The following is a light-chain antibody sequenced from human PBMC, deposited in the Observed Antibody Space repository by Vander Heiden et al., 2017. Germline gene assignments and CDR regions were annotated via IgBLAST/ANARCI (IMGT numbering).Light chain of an antibody. CDR2: KDS. CDR3: QSADSRGTLVV. Sequence: SYELTQPPSVSVSPGQTARITCSGDALPKQYAYWYQQKPGQAPVLVIYKDSERPSGIPERFSGSSSGTTGTLTISGVQAEDEAEYYCQSADSRGTLVVFGGGTKLTVL. CDR1: ALPKQY. J-gene: IGLJ2*01. V-gene: IGLV3-25*03.